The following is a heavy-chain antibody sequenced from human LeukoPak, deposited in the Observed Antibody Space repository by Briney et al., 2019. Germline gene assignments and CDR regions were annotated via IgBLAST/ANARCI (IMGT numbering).Heavy chain of an antibody. CDR2: INPNSGGT. D-gene: IGHD3-16*02. V-gene: IGHV1-2*02. CDR3: ARVAPIRLGELSILRFWDY. CDR1: GYTFTGYY. J-gene: IGHJ4*02. Sequence: ASVKVSCKASGYTFTGYYIHWVRQAPGQGLEWMGWINPNSGGTNYAQKFQGRVTMTRDTSISTAYMELSRLRSDDTAVYYCARVAPIRLGELSILRFWDYWGQGTLVTVSS.